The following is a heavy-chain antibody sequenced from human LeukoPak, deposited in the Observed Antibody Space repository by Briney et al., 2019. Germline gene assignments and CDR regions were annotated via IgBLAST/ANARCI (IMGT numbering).Heavy chain of an antibody. CDR1: GFTVSSNY. CDR2: IYSGGST. CDR3: ARHTLNYYYYMDV. V-gene: IGHV3-53*01. Sequence: GGSLRLSCAASGFTVSSNYMSWVRQAPGKGLEWVSVIYSGGSTYYADSVKGRFTISRDNSKNTLYLQMNSLRAEDTAVYYRARHTLNYYYYMDVWGKGTTVTISS. J-gene: IGHJ6*03.